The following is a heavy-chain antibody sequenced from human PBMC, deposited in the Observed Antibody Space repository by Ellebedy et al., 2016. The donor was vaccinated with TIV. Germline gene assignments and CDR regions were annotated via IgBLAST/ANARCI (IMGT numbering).Heavy chain of an antibody. CDR2: ITGNSNTI. CDR3: ARASYGRTGWFDP. CDR1: GFTFDAYS. J-gene: IGHJ5*02. D-gene: IGHD5-18*01. Sequence: GGSLRLXXAASGFTFDAYSMTWVRQAPGKGLDVVSYITGNSNTIYYTDSVKGRFTVSRDNAKNSLYLQMNSLRAEDTAVYYCARASYGRTGWFDPWGQGTLVTVSS. V-gene: IGHV3-48*01.